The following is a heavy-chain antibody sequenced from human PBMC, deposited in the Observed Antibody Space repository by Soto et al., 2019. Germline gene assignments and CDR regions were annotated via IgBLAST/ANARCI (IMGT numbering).Heavy chain of an antibody. CDR3: AKGSIEYSASVDN. CDR2: ISARGGSL. V-gene: IGHV3-23*01. J-gene: IGHJ4*02. Sequence: EVQLLESGGGLVQPGGSLRLSCAASGFSFSSYAMVWVRQAPGKGLEWVSVISARGGSLYFADSVKGRFTVSRDNSKNVLSLEMNSRRAEDTATYFWAKGSIEYSASVDNWGQGTLVVVSS. CDR1: GFSFSSYA. D-gene: IGHD5-12*01.